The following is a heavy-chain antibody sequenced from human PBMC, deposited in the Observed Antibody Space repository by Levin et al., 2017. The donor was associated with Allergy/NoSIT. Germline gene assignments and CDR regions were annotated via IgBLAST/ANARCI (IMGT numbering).Heavy chain of an antibody. Sequence: SQTLSLTCTVSGASISNYYWSWIRQPPGKGLEWIGYIYYSGTTNYNPSLKSRVTISLDTSKNQFSLRLTSVTAADTAVYYCARAVTSPWYLDLWGRGTLVTVSS. CDR2: IYYSGTT. J-gene: IGHJ2*01. V-gene: IGHV4-59*08. CDR3: ARAVTSPWYLDL. D-gene: IGHD4-17*01. CDR1: GASISNYY.